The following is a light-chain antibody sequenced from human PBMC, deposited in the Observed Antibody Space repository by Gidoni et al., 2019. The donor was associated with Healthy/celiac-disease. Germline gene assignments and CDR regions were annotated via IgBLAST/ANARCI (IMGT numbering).Light chain of an antibody. Sequence: IIVAQCQGALSVSPGDRVTLFCRARQSVTSNLAWYQQKPGQAPRLLIYCASTRANGFPARFSGSGAGTEVTLTISSLQSEDSAVDYCQQYNNWPPVTFGQGTKVEI. J-gene: IGKJ2*01. CDR2: CAS. V-gene: IGKV3-15*01. CDR1: QSVTSN. CDR3: QQYNNWPPVT.